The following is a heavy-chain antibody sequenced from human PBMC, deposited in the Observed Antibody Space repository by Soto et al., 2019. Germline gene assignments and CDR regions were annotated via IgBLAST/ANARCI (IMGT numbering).Heavy chain of an antibody. J-gene: IGHJ3*02. CDR1: GYNFTTYA. CDR3: ARDPWGGAVDAFDI. D-gene: IGHD3-10*01. CDR2: INIGKANT. Sequence: QVQFVQSGAEVKKPGASVKVSCKASGYNFTTYAIHWVRQAPGQRLEWMVWINIGKANTKYSRKFRGGVTITRDTSASTAYMDLRSLRSGDTAVYYCARDPWGGAVDAFDIWGQGTMVTVSS. V-gene: IGHV1-3*04.